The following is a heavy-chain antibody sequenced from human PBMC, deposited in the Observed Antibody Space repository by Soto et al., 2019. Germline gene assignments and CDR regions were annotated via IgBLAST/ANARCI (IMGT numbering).Heavy chain of an antibody. CDR3: ARVVPDQLGSDYFDH. Sequence: SETLSLTCTVSGGSISSGDYYWSWIRQPPGKGLEWIGYIYYSGSTYYNPSLTSRVTLSVDTSKNQFSLKLSSVTAADTAVYYCARVVPDQLGSDYFDHWGQGTPVTVSS. CDR2: IYYSGST. J-gene: IGHJ4*02. V-gene: IGHV4-30-4*01. CDR1: GGSISSGDYY. D-gene: IGHD2-21*01.